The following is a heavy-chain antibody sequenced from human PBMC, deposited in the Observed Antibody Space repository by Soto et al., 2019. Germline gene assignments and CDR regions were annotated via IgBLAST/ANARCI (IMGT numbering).Heavy chain of an antibody. CDR2: ISYRGNT. D-gene: IGHD5-12*01. V-gene: IGHV4-39*01. CDR3: VRRDGYNDDAFDI. CDR1: GGSISSSTYY. J-gene: IGHJ3*02. Sequence: GPGPRTPSETLSLTCAVSGGSISSSTYYWGWIRQPPGMGLEWIASISYRGNTYYNPSLKSRITISVDTSKTQFSLRLSSVTAADTAVYYGVRRDGYNDDAFDIWAQGTMVTVSS.